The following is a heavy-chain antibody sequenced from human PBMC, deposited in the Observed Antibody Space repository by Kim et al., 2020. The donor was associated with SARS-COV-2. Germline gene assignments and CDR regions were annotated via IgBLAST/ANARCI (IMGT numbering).Heavy chain of an antibody. Sequence: SETLSLTCTVSGGSISSYYWSWIRQPPGKGLEWIGYIYYSGSTNYNPSLKSRVTISVDTSKNQFSLKLSSVTAADTAVYYCAVLGSSGYYRGKWFDPWGQGTLVTVSS. CDR1: GGSISSYY. D-gene: IGHD3-22*01. CDR2: IYYSGST. V-gene: IGHV4-59*08. J-gene: IGHJ5*02. CDR3: AVLGSSGYYRGKWFDP.